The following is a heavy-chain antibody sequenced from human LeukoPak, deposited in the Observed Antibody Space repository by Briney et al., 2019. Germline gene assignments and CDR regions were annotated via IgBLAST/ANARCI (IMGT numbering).Heavy chain of an antibody. CDR1: GFTFSNYA. CDR3: AKGLIFSPPIVVVPAAPGDY. D-gene: IGHD2-2*01. J-gene: IGHJ4*02. Sequence: GASLRLSCAAPGFTFSNYAMSWVRQAPGKGLEWVSAISGSGGSTYYADSVKGRFTISRDNSKNTLYLQMNSLRAEDTAVYYCAKGLIFSPPIVVVPAAPGDYWGQGTLVTVSS. CDR2: ISGSGGST. V-gene: IGHV3-23*01.